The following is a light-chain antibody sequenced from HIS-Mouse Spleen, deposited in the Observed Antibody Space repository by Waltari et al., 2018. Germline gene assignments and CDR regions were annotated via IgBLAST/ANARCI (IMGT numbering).Light chain of an antibody. CDR3: QSADSSGTYSVV. CDR1: ALPKQY. J-gene: IGLJ2*01. Sequence: SYELTQPPSVSVSPGQTARITCSGDALPKQYAYWYQQKPGQAPVLVIYKDSGRPSGIHERFSGSRSGTTVTLTISGVQAEDEADYYCQSADSSGTYSVVFGGGTKLTVL. CDR2: KDS. V-gene: IGLV3-25*03.